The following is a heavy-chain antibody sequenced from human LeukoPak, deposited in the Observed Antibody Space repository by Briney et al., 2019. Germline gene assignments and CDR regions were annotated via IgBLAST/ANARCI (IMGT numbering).Heavy chain of an antibody. CDR3: ASDQLYAFDY. Sequence: GGTLRLSCATSGFSFTDYPMNWVRQAPGKEPEWVSNIRTSAEGANYAYYADSVKGRVTISRDDAKNTLYLHMNSLGDDDTAVYYCASDQLYAFDYWGQGILVTVSS. V-gene: IGHV3-48*02. CDR1: GFSFTDYP. J-gene: IGHJ4*02. D-gene: IGHD2-8*01. CDR2: IRTSAEGANYA.